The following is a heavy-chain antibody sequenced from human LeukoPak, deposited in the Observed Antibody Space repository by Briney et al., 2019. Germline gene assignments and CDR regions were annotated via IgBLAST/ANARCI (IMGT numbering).Heavy chain of an antibody. Sequence: GGSLRLSCAASGFTFSSYSMNWVRQAPGKGLEWVSSISSSSSYIYYADSVKGRFTISRDNAKNSLYLQMNSLRAEDTAVYYCASPLGSGDAFDIWGQGTMVTVS. D-gene: IGHD3-10*01. J-gene: IGHJ3*02. CDR3: ASPLGSGDAFDI. V-gene: IGHV3-21*01. CDR2: ISSSSSYI. CDR1: GFTFSSYS.